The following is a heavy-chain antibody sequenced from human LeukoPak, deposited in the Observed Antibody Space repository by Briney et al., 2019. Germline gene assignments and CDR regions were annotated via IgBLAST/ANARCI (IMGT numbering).Heavy chain of an antibody. CDR3: ASTPTYYDFWSGYSPGDAFDI. CDR1: GGSISSYY. Sequence: PSETLSLTCTVSGGSISSYYWSWIRQPPGKGLEWIGYIYYSGSTNYNPSLKSRVTISVDTSKNQFSLKLSSVSAADTAVYYCASTPTYYDFWSGYSPGDAFDIWGQGTMVTVSS. CDR2: IYYSGST. D-gene: IGHD3-3*01. V-gene: IGHV4-59*08. J-gene: IGHJ3*02.